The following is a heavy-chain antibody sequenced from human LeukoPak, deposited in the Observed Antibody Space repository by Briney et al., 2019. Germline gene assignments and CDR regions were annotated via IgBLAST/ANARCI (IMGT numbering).Heavy chain of an antibody. J-gene: IGHJ3*02. V-gene: IGHV4-39*01. D-gene: IGHD3-22*01. CDR3: AIPKVYSDSSGYDDAFDI. Sequence: SQTLSLTCTVSGGSISSSSYYWGWIRQPPGKGLECIGSIYYSGSTYYNPSLKSRVTISVDTSKNQFSLKLSSVTAADTAVYYCAIPKVYSDSSGYDDAFDIWGQGTMVTVSS. CDR1: GGSISSSSYY. CDR2: IYYSGST.